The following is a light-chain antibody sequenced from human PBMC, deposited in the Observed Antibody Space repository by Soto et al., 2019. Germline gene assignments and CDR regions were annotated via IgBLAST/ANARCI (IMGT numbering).Light chain of an antibody. CDR2: GAT. CDR3: QQSYSTLLYT. J-gene: IGKJ2*01. V-gene: IGKV1-39*01. CDR1: QVISNY. Sequence: DIQMTQSPSSLSASVGDRVTITCRASQVISNYLNWYQQKPGKAPNLLIYGATSLQSGVPSRFSGSGSGTDLTLTISSVQPEDFATYYCQQSYSTLLYTFGQGTELEIK.